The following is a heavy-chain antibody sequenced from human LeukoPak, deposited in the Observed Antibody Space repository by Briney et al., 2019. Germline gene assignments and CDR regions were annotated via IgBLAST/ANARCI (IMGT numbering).Heavy chain of an antibody. CDR2: IGTGWDTV. CDR1: GITFKAYA. Sequence: PGESLSLSCAASGITFKAYALTWVRQAPGKGLEWVSAIGTGWDTVYYAGSVNGRFTLSRDNSKKTLFLQMNSLRVEDTAVYYCAKVSGGEHDFWSDFSQDKWFDPWGQGTLVTVSS. CDR3: AKVSGGEHDFWSDFSQDKWFDP. J-gene: IGHJ5*02. D-gene: IGHD3-3*01. V-gene: IGHV3-23*01.